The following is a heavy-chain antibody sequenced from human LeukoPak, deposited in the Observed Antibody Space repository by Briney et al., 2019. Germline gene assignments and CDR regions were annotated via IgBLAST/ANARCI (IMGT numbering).Heavy chain of an antibody. J-gene: IGHJ6*03. Sequence: PGGSLRLSCAASGFTFSSYGMHWVRQAPGKGLEWVAFIRYDGSNKYYADSVKGRFTISRDNAKNSLYLQMNSLRAEDTAVYYCARVKGLRYFDWLSRGYYYYMDVWGKGTTVTVSS. V-gene: IGHV3-30*02. CDR2: IRYDGSNK. D-gene: IGHD3-9*01. CDR1: GFTFSSYG. CDR3: ARVKGLRYFDWLSRGYYYYMDV.